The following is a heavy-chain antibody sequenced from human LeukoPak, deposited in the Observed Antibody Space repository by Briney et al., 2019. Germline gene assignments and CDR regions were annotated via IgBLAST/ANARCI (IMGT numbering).Heavy chain of an antibody. J-gene: IGHJ4*02. CDR3: EKGIMGATEDY. Sequence: GGSLRLSCAASGCTFSSYAMSWVRQAPGKGLEWVSAISGSGGSTYYADSVKGRFTISRDNSKNTLYLQINSLRAEDTAVYYCEKGIMGATEDYWGQGTLVTVSS. CDR2: ISGSGGST. D-gene: IGHD1-26*01. CDR1: GCTFSSYA. V-gene: IGHV3-23*01.